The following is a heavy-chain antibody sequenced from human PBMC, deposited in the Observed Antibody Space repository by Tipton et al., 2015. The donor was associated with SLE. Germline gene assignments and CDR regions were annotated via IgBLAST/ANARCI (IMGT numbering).Heavy chain of an antibody. CDR2: INSAGTTT. Sequence: SLRLSCAASGFTFNTYWMHWVRQAPGKGLVWVSHINSAGTTTTYADSVRGRFTISRDNAKNTVYLQMNSLRAEDTAVYYCAREGILTGGFDPWGQGTLVTVSS. CDR3: AREGILTGGFDP. CDR1: GFTFNTYW. V-gene: IGHV3-74*03. J-gene: IGHJ5*02. D-gene: IGHD3-9*01.